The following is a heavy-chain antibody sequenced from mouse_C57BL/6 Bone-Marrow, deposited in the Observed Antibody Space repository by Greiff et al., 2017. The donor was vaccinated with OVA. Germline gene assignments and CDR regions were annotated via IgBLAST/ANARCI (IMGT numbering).Heavy chain of an antibody. V-gene: IGHV10-1*01. Sequence: DVQLQESGGGLVQPKGSLKLSCAASGFSFNTYAMNWVRQAPGKGLEWVARIRSKSNNYATYYADSVKDRFTISRDDSESMLYLQMNNLKTEDTAMYYCVRHGSYYYGSSYWYFDVWGTGTTVTVSS. CDR2: IRSKSNNYAT. CDR1: GFSFNTYA. J-gene: IGHJ1*03. D-gene: IGHD1-1*01. CDR3: VRHGSYYYGSSYWYFDV.